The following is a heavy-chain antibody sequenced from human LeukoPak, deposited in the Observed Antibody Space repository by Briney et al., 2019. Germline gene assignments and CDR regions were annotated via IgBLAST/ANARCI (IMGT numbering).Heavy chain of an antibody. D-gene: IGHD5-12*01. V-gene: IGHV5-51*01. CDR3: ARGGATTISYYYYGMDV. CDR1: GYSFTNYW. J-gene: IGHJ6*02. CDR2: IYPGDSDT. Sequence: GESLKISCKGSGYSFTNYWLGWVRQMPGKGLEWMGIIYPGDSDTRYSPSFQGQVTISADKSISTAYLQWSSLKASDTAMYYCARGGATTISYYYYGMDVWGQGTTVTVSS.